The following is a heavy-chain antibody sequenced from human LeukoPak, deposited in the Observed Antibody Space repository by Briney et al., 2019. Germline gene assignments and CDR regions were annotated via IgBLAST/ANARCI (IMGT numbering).Heavy chain of an antibody. D-gene: IGHD6-19*01. Sequence: SGGSLRLSCAASGFTFSNYGMHWVRQAPGKGLEWVAFIRYDGSNKYYADSVKGRFTISRDNSKNTLYLQMNSLRAEDTAVYYCAKDSLDSSGWVDYWGQGTLVTVSS. CDR3: AKDSLDSSGWVDY. V-gene: IGHV3-30*02. J-gene: IGHJ4*02. CDR1: GFTFSNYG. CDR2: IRYDGSNK.